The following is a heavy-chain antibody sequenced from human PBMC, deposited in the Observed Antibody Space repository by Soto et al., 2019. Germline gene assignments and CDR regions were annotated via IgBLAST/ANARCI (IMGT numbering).Heavy chain of an antibody. Sequence: AETLSLTSTVSSGSISIYYLSWTRQPPGKGLEWIGSTYYSVSTNYHTSPKSRSTISVDTSKNQFSLMLSSVTAADTAVYYCARRRGMDVWGQGTTVTVSS. CDR3: ARRRGMDV. CDR1: SGSISIYY. CDR2: TYYSVST. J-gene: IGHJ6*02. V-gene: IGHV4-59*01.